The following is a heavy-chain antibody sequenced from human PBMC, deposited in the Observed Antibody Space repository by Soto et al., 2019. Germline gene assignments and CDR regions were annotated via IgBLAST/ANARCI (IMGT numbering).Heavy chain of an antibody. CDR1: GGSISSGGYY. V-gene: IGHV4-31*03. CDR2: IYYSGRT. D-gene: IGHD3-9*01. J-gene: IGHJ6*02. CDR3: ATASLLHYDILTGYEYYYGMDV. Sequence: SETLSLTCTVSGGSISSGGYYWSWIRQHQGKGLEWIGYIYYSGRTYYNPSLKSRVTISVDTSKNQFSLKLSSVTAADTAVYYCATASLLHYDILTGYEYYYGMDVWGQGTTVTVSS.